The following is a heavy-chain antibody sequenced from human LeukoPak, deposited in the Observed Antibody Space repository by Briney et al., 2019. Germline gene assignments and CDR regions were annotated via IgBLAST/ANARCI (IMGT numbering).Heavy chain of an antibody. Sequence: ASVKVSCKAPGYTFTGYYMHWVRQAPGQGLEWMGWINPHSGGTNYSQKFQGRVTMTRDTSISTAYMELDSLRSDDAAVYYCAREGTTGGSSGWYDYWGQGILVNVS. J-gene: IGHJ4*02. CDR1: GYTFTGYY. CDR2: INPHSGGT. CDR3: AREGTTGGSSGWYDY. V-gene: IGHV1-2*02. D-gene: IGHD6-19*01.